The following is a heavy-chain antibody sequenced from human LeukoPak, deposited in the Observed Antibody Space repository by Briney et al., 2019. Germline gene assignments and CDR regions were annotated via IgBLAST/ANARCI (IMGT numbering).Heavy chain of an antibody. Sequence: GGSLRLSCAASGFTFSSYWMHWVRQAPGKGLVWVSRINSDASSTSYEDPVKGRFTISRDNAKNTLYLQMNSLRAEDTAVYYCARVSGEETRYCSSTSCYRYFDYWGQGTLVTVSS. J-gene: IGHJ4*02. D-gene: IGHD2-2*02. CDR1: GFTFSSYW. V-gene: IGHV3-74*01. CDR2: INSDASST. CDR3: ARVSGEETRYCSSTSCYRYFDY.